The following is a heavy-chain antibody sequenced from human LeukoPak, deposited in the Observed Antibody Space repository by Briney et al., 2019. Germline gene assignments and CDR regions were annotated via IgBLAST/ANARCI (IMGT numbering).Heavy chain of an antibody. D-gene: IGHD4-17*01. V-gene: IGHV4-59*08. CDR1: GAPLNNYY. CDR2: VDYSGST. Sequence: SETLSLTCTVSGAPLNNYYWNWVRQPPGKELEWIGNVDYSGSTRYNPSLKSRATMSLDSSKDQFSLRLTSVTAADMAVYYCAMQVGIYGDYNNWFDPWGQGARVTVSS. J-gene: IGHJ5*02. CDR3: AMQVGIYGDYNNWFDP.